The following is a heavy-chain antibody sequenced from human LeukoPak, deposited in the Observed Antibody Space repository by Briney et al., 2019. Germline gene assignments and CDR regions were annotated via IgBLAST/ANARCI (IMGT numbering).Heavy chain of an antibody. CDR1: GYTFTFYY. Sequence: ASVTVSCTASGYTFTFYYMHWVRQAPGQGLEWMGWIYPNSGGTNYAQKFQGRVTMTRDTSISTAFMELSRLRSDDTAVYYCARQSSGWLDYWGQGTLVTVSS. J-gene: IGHJ4*02. V-gene: IGHV1-2*02. CDR2: IYPNSGGT. D-gene: IGHD6-19*01. CDR3: ARQSSGWLDY.